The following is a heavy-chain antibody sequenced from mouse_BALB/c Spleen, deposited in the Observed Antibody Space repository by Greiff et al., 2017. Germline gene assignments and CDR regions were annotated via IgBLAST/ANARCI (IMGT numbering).Heavy chain of an antibody. V-gene: IGHV1-5*01. CDR2: IYPGNSDT. J-gene: IGHJ2*01. Sequence: VQLQQSGTVLARPGASVKMSCKASGYSFTSYWMHWVKQRPGQGLEWIGAIYPGNSDTSYNQKFKGKAKLTAVTSASTAYMELSSLTNEDSAVYYCTRGNDYDGYFDYWGQGTTLTVSS. CDR1: GYSFTSYW. CDR3: TRGNDYDGYFDY. D-gene: IGHD2-4*01.